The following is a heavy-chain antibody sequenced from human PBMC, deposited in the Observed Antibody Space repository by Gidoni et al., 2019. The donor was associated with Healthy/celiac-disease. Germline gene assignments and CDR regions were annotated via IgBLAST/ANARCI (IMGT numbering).Heavy chain of an antibody. V-gene: IGHV4-30-4*01. CDR3: ARGVGYCSGGSCLPDY. J-gene: IGHJ4*02. D-gene: IGHD2-15*01. CDR1: GDSLSSGDYY. Sequence: QVQLQESGPGLVKPSQTLSLPCTVSGDSLSSGDYYWSWIRQPPGKGLEWIGYIYYSGSTYYNPSLKSRVTISVDTSKNQFYLKLSSVTAADTAVYYCARGVGYCSGGSCLPDYWGQGTLVTVSS. CDR2: IYYSGST.